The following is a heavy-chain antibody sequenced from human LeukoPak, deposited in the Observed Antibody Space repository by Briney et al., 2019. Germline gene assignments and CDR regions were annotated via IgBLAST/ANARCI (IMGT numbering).Heavy chain of an antibody. Sequence: PGGSLRLSCAASGFTFRSYWMHWIRQAPGKGLVWVSRIHTDGSSTDYADSVKGRFTISRDNAKNTLWLQMNSLSAEDTGVYYCVRGGSAYTYGEFGYWGQGTLVTVSS. CDR2: IHTDGSST. CDR1: GFTFRSYW. D-gene: IGHD5-18*01. V-gene: IGHV3-74*01. J-gene: IGHJ4*02. CDR3: VRGGSAYTYGEFGY.